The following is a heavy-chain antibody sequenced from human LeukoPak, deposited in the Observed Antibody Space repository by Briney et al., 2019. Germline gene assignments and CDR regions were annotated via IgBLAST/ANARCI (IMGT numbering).Heavy chain of an antibody. D-gene: IGHD2-2*01. CDR1: GGTFSSYA. CDR2: IIPIFGTA. J-gene: IGHJ6*03. CDR3: ARYHRYCSSTSCPNKNYYYYMDV. Sequence: SVKVSCKASGGTFSSYAISWVRQAPGQGLEWMGGIIPIFGTANYAQKFQGRVTITADESTSTAYMELSSLRSEDTAVYYCARYHRYCSSTSCPNKNYYYYMDVWGKGTTVTVSS. V-gene: IGHV1-69*13.